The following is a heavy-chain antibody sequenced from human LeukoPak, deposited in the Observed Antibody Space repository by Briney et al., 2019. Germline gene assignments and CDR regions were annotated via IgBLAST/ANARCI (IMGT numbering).Heavy chain of an antibody. CDR1: GFTFSSYG. CDR3: ARDYYDSSGYYYHDYYYGMDV. D-gene: IGHD3-22*01. Sequence: GGSLRLSCAASGFTFSSYGMHWVRQAPGKGLEWVAVISYDGSNKYYADSVKGRFTISRDNSKNTLYLQMNGLRAEDTAVYSCARDYYDSSGYYYHDYYYGMDVWGQGTTVTVSS. J-gene: IGHJ6*02. V-gene: IGHV3-30*03. CDR2: ISYDGSNK.